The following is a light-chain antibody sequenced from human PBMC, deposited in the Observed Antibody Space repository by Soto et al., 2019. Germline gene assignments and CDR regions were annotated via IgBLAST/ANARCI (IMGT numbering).Light chain of an antibody. CDR3: QSYDSSLSGYV. Sequence: QSVLAQPPSVSGAPGQRVTISCTGSSSNIGAGYDVHWYQQLPGTAPKRLIYGNSNRPSGVPDRFSGFKSGSSGSLAITGLQAEDEADYYCQSYDSSLSGYVFGTGTKLTVL. V-gene: IGLV1-40*01. CDR2: GNS. J-gene: IGLJ1*01. CDR1: SSNIGAGYD.